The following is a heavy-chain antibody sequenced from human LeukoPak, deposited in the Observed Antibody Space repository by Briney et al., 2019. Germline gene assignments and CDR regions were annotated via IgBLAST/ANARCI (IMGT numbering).Heavy chain of an antibody. Sequence: GGSLRLSCAASGLTFSDYYMSWIRQAPGKGLEWVSYISSSGSTIYYADSVKGRFTISRDNAKNSLYLQMNSLRAEDTAVYYCARAPVLLWFGHAGYYMDVWGKGTTVTISS. CDR1: GLTFSDYY. CDR2: ISSSGSTI. CDR3: ARAPVLLWFGHAGYYMDV. V-gene: IGHV3-11*04. D-gene: IGHD3-10*01. J-gene: IGHJ6*03.